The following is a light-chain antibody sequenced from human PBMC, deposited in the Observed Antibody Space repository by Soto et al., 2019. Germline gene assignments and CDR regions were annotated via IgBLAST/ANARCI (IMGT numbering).Light chain of an antibody. V-gene: IGLV4-69*01. Sequence: QLVLTQSPSASASLGASVKLTCTLSSGQRKYAIAWHQQKPEKGPRYLMRVNSDGSHIRGDGIPDRFSGSSSGTERYLTISSLQSEDEADYYCQTWGTVIQVFGTGTKLTVL. CDR2: VNSDGSH. CDR3: QTWGTVIQV. CDR1: SGQRKYA. J-gene: IGLJ1*01.